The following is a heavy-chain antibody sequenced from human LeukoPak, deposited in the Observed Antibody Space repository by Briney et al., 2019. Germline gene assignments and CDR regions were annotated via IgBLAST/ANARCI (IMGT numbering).Heavy chain of an antibody. CDR1: GYTFTSYG. V-gene: IGHV1-18*01. CDR2: ISAYNGNT. D-gene: IGHD1-1*01. Sequence: ASVKVSCKASGYTFTSYGISWVRQAPGQGLEWMGWISAYNGNTNYAQKLQGRVTMTTDTSTSTAYMELRSLRSDDTAVYYCARDLTTVWTRDYYYYGMDVRGQGTTVTVSS. J-gene: IGHJ6*02. CDR3: ARDLTTVWTRDYYYYGMDV.